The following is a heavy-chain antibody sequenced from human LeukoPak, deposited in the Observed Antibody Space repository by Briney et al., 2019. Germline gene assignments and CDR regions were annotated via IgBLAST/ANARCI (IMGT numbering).Heavy chain of an antibody. D-gene: IGHD3-10*01. J-gene: IGHJ3*02. CDR1: GASISHYY. V-gene: IGHV4-59*12. CDR2: IYDNGST. CDR3: ARDLIFGSGGTI. Sequence: PSETLSLTCTVSGASISHYYWSWIRLPPEKGLEWIGYIYDNGSTKYNPSLKSRVTISVDKSKNQFSLKLSSVTAADTAVYYCARDLIFGSGGTIWGQGTMVTVSS.